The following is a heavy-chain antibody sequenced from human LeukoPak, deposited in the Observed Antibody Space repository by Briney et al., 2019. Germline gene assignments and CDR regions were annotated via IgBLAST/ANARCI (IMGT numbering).Heavy chain of an antibody. CDR1: GFIFTTYG. J-gene: IGHJ4*02. CDR2: ISPDGSGK. Sequence: GGSLRLSCAASGFIFTTYGMHWGRQAPGKGLEWVAVISPDGSGKHYADSVKGRFTITRDNSKDTLYLQMNNLRSEDTAVYYCAKEYGDFRGFDYWGQGTLVTVSS. CDR3: AKEYGDFRGFDY. V-gene: IGHV3-30*18. D-gene: IGHD4-17*01.